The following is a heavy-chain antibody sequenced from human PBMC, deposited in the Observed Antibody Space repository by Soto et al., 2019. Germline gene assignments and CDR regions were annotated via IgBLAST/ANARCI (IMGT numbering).Heavy chain of an antibody. CDR2: MSHSGGT. CDR3: ARVERGTATTVVDAFDI. CDR1: GGFVTSGSYY. Sequence: QVQLQQWGAGLLKPSETLSLTCAVYGGFVTSGSYYWSWIRQPPGKGLEWIGEMSHSGGTHLNPFIKSRVTIAVDTSKNQFSLKMSSVTAADTALYYCARVERGTATTVVDAFDIWGPGTMVTVSS. J-gene: IGHJ3*02. V-gene: IGHV4-34*01. D-gene: IGHD1-1*01.